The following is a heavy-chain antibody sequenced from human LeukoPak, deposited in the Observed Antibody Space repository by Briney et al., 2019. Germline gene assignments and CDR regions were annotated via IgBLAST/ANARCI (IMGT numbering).Heavy chain of an antibody. J-gene: IGHJ2*01. Sequence: PSETLSLTCTVSGGSISSSSYYWGWIRQPPGKGLEWFGSIYYSGSTYYNPSLKSRVTISVDTSKNQFSLKLSSVTAADTAVYYCARLSPGAQWYFDLWGRGTLVTVSS. D-gene: IGHD3-10*01. CDR3: ARLSPGAQWYFDL. CDR2: IYYSGST. V-gene: IGHV4-39*01. CDR1: GGSISSSSYY.